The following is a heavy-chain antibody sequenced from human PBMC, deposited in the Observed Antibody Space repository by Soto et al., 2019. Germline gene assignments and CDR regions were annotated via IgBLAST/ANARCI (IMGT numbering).Heavy chain of an antibody. CDR1: GYTFTGYY. CDR3: ARVCTAGYSSSCVDAFDI. Sequence: QVQLVQSGAEVKKPGASVKVSCKASGYTFTGYYMHWVRQAPGQGLEWMGWINPNSGGTNYAQKFQGWVTMTRDTSISTAYMELSRLRSDDTAVYYCARVCTAGYSSSCVDAFDIWGQGTMVTVSS. D-gene: IGHD6-13*01. J-gene: IGHJ3*02. CDR2: INPNSGGT. V-gene: IGHV1-2*04.